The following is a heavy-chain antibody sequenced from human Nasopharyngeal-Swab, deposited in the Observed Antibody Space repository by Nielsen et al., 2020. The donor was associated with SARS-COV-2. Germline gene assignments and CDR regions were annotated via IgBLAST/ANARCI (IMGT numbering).Heavy chain of an antibody. CDR1: GFIVSSNY. Sequence: GESLKISCVASGFIVSSNYMSWVRQAPGKGLEWVSVIYSGGSTYYADSVKGRFTISRDNSKNTLYLQMNSLRAEDTAVYYCARESPTLHYYYYMDVWGKGTTVTVSS. CDR3: ARESPTLHYYYYMDV. CDR2: IYSGGST. V-gene: IGHV3-53*01. J-gene: IGHJ6*03.